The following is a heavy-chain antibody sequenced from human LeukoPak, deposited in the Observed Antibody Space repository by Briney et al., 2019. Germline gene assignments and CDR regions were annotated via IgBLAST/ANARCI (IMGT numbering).Heavy chain of an antibody. Sequence: GGSLRLSCAASGLSVSRKYLTWVRQAPGKGLEWVSLISSGGSTYYADAVRGRFTISRDNSRNTLYLQVNNPRVEDTAVYYCATRPDGSNLPFYDFWGQGTLVTVSS. D-gene: IGHD2/OR15-2a*01. CDR3: ATRPDGSNLPFYDF. V-gene: IGHV3-66*01. CDR1: GLSVSRKY. CDR2: ISSGGST. J-gene: IGHJ4*02.